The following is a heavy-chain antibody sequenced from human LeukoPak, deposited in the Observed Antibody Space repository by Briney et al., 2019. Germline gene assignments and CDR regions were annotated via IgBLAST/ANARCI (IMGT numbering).Heavy chain of an antibody. CDR3: AREDPWSALKS. CDR2: ISAYNGNT. Sequence: ASVKVSCKASGYTFTSYDISWVRQAPGQGLEWMGWISAYNGNTNYAQKFQGRVSMTTDTSTNTAYMELSSLRSEDTAVYYCAREDPWSALKSWGRGTLVTVSS. D-gene: IGHD4/OR15-4a*01. V-gene: IGHV1-18*01. CDR1: GYTFTSYD. J-gene: IGHJ5*02.